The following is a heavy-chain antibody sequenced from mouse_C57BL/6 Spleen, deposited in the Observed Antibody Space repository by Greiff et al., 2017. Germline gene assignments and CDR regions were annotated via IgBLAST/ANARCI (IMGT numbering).Heavy chain of an antibody. CDR3: ARSPDGYYGAY. J-gene: IGHJ3*01. CDR1: GYTFTSYW. Sequence: VKLQQPGAELVMPGASVKLSCKASGYTFTSYWMHWVKQRPGQGLEWIGEIDPSDSYTNYNQKFKGKSTLTVDKSSSTAYMQRSSLTSEDSAVYYCARSPDGYYGAYWGQGTLVTVSA. CDR2: IDPSDSYT. V-gene: IGHV1-69*01. D-gene: IGHD2-3*01.